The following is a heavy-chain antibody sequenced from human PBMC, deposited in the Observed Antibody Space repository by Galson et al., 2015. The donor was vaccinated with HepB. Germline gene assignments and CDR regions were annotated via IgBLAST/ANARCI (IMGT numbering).Heavy chain of an antibody. CDR2: MSCNGVST. D-gene: IGHD4-17*01. Sequence: SLRLSCAASGFTFTSSSCAMSWGRQAPGKGLEWVSSMSCNGVSTYYADSVKGRFTTSRDDSKNTLYLQMNSLRAEDTAVYYCARSDYDDDVFENWLDPWGQGTLVTVSS. V-gene: IGHV3-23*01. CDR3: ARSDYDDDVFENWLDP. J-gene: IGHJ5*02. CDR1: GFTFTSSSCA.